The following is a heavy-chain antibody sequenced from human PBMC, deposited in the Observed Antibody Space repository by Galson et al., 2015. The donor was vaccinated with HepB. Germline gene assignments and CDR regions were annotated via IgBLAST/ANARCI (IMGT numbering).Heavy chain of an antibody. J-gene: IGHJ2*01. D-gene: IGHD6-13*01. Sequence: ETLSLTCTVTGGSISSYYWSWIRQPPGKGLEWIGYIYYSGSTNYNPSLKSRVTISVDTSKNQFSLKLSSVTAADTAVYYCARNAPGIAAAGEMWYFDLWGRGTLVTVSS. CDR3: ARNAPGIAAAGEMWYFDL. V-gene: IGHV4-59*08. CDR1: GGSISSYY. CDR2: IYYSGST.